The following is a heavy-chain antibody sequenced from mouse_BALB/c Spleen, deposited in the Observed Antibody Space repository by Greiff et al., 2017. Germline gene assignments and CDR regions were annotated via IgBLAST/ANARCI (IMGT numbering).Heavy chain of an antibody. CDR3: ASLLSRPGDY. D-gene: IGHD2-10*01. Sequence: VQLKESGAELVKPGASVKLSCTASGFNIKDTYMHWVKQRPEQGLEWIGRIDPANGNTKYDPKFQGKATITADTSSNTAYLQLSSLTSEDTAVYYCASLLSRPGDYWGQGTSVTVSS. J-gene: IGHJ4*01. V-gene: IGHV14-3*02. CDR1: GFNIKDTY. CDR2: IDPANGNT.